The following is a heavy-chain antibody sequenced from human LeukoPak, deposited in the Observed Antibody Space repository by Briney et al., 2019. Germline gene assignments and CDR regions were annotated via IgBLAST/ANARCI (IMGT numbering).Heavy chain of an antibody. CDR3: ARESTADWFDP. Sequence: SETLSLTCAVYGGSFSGYYWSWIRQPPGKGLEWIGEINHSGSTNYNPSLKSRVTISVDTSKNQFSLKLSSVTAAGTAVYYCARESTADWFDPWGQGTLVTVSS. D-gene: IGHD1-1*01. CDR1: GGSFSGYY. V-gene: IGHV4-34*01. J-gene: IGHJ5*02. CDR2: INHSGST.